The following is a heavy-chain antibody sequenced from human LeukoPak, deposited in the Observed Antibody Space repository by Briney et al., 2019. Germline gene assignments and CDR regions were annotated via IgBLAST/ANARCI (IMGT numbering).Heavy chain of an antibody. CDR1: GYIFTSYS. D-gene: IGHD4-11*01. J-gene: IGHJ4*02. Sequence: ASVKVSCKTSGYIFTSYSITWVRQAPGQGLEWMGWISGYNSNPHYAQRFQGRVTMSIDTSTTTAYMELKSLTSDDTAVYYCARMGGVTVSGDYWGQGTLVTVSS. CDR2: ISGYNSNP. CDR3: ARMGGVTVSGDY. V-gene: IGHV1-18*01.